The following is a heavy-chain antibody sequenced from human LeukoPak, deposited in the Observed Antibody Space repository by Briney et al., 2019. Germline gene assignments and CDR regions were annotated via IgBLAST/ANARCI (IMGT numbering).Heavy chain of an antibody. V-gene: IGHV1-69*04. CDR2: IIPILGIA. J-gene: IGHJ5*02. Sequence: ASVKVSCKASGGTFSSYTISWVRQAPGQGLEWMGRIIPILGIANYAQKFQGRVTITADKYTSTAYMELSSMRSEDTAVYYCARDQEERKGSASSGSPKTFSWLDPWGQATLVTVSS. D-gene: IGHD1-14*01. CDR3: ARDQEERKGSASSGSPKTFSWLDP. CDR1: GGTFSSYT.